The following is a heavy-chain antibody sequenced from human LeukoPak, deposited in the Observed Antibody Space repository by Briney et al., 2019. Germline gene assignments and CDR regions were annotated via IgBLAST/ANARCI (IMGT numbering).Heavy chain of an antibody. CDR3: ARAAAAGTLYWFDP. J-gene: IGHJ5*02. CDR1: GFTFSSYS. D-gene: IGHD6-13*01. Sequence: GGSLRLSCAASGFTFSSYSMNWVRQAPGKGLEWVSSISSSSSYIYYADSVKGRFTISRDNAKNSLYLQMNCLRAEDTAVYYCARAAAAGTLYWFDPWGQGTLVTVSS. CDR2: ISSSSSYI. V-gene: IGHV3-21*01.